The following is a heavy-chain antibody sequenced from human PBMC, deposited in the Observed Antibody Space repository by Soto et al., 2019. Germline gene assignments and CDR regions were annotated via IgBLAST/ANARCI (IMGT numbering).Heavy chain of an antibody. J-gene: IGHJ4*02. V-gene: IGHV1-3*05. CDR1: GYTFTSYA. CDR2: INAGNGNT. D-gene: IGHD6-19*01. CDR3: ASAPGIAVADY. Sequence: QVQLVQSGAEEKKPGASVKVSCKASGYTFTSYAMHWVRQAPGQRLEWMGWINAGNGNTKYSQKSQGRVTITRDTSASTAYMKLSSLRSEDTAVYYGASAPGIAVADYWGQGTLVTVSS.